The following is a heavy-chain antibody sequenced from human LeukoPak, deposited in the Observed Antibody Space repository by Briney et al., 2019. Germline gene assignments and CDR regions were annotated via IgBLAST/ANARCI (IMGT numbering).Heavy chain of an antibody. CDR1: GFTFSSYE. J-gene: IGHJ3*01. CDR2: ISSSGGTI. Sequence: PGGSLRLSCTASGFTFSSYEMNWVRQAPGKGLEWVSYISSSGGTIYYAGSVKGRFTISRDNAKNSLYLQMNSLRAEDTAVYYCARALPWGMPHWGQGTMVTVSS. D-gene: IGHD2-8*01. CDR3: ARALPWGMPH. V-gene: IGHV3-48*03.